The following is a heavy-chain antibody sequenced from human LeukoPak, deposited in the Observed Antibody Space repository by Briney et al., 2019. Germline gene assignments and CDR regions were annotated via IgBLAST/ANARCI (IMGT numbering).Heavy chain of an antibody. CDR1: GFTFSSYS. J-gene: IGHJ6*02. CDR3: ARDRSDFWSGYGMDV. Sequence: GGSLRLSCAASGFTFSSYSMNWVRQAPGKGLEWVSYISSSSSTIYYADSVKGRFTISRDNAKNSLYLQMNSLRDEDTAVYYCARDRSDFWSGYGMDVWGQGTTVTVSS. D-gene: IGHD3-3*01. V-gene: IGHV3-48*02. CDR2: ISSSSSTI.